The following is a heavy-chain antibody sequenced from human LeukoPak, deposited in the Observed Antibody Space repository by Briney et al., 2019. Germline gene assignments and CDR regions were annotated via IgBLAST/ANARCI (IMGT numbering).Heavy chain of an antibody. D-gene: IGHD3-3*01. Sequence: NPSETLSLTCTVSGASISSYYWSWIRQPPGKGLEWIGDIYYSGSIKYNPSLKSRVTMSVDTSKNQFSLKLSSVTAADTAVYYCARHWSVGYYDFWSGPDYWGQGTLVTVSS. J-gene: IGHJ4*02. CDR1: GASISSYY. CDR2: IYYSGSI. CDR3: ARHWSVGYYDFWSGPDY. V-gene: IGHV4-59*08.